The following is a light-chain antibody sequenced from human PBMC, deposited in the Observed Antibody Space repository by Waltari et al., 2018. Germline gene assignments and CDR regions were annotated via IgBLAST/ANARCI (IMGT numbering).Light chain of an antibody. Sequence: EMVMTQSPATLSVSRGERATLSCRASQSVNSNLAWYQQKPGQAPRLLIYSASTRATGVPARFSGSGSGTEFTLTISSLQSEDFAVYYCQQYKNWPQWTFGQGTKVDSK. CDR1: QSVNSN. CDR2: SAS. J-gene: IGKJ1*01. V-gene: IGKV3-15*01. CDR3: QQYKNWPQWT.